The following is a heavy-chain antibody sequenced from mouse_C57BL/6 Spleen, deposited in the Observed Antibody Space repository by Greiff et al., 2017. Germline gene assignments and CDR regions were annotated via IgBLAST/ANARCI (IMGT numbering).Heavy chain of an antibody. J-gene: IGHJ3*01. CDR3: ARGVDDGYFAY. CDR1: GYAFTNYL. Sequence: VQLQQSGAELVRPGTSVKVSCKASGYAFTNYLIEWVKQRPGQGLEWIGVINPVSGGTNYNEKFKGKATLTADKSSSTAYMQLSSLTSEDSAVYFCARGVDDGYFAYWGQGTLVTVSA. D-gene: IGHD2-3*01. V-gene: IGHV1-54*01. CDR2: INPVSGGT.